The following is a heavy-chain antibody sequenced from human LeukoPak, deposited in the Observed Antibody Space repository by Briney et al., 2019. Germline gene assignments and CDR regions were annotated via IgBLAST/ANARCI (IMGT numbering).Heavy chain of an antibody. CDR1: GGTFSKYT. Sequence: ASVKVSCKASGGTFSKYTISWVRQRPGQGLEWMGGITPLFGTANYAQKFQGRVTITADESASTAYMELSSLRSEDTAVYYCARGERITMIVVVAYYFDYWGQGTLVTVSS. D-gene: IGHD3-22*01. V-gene: IGHV1-69*13. CDR3: ARGERITMIVVVAYYFDY. CDR2: ITPLFGTA. J-gene: IGHJ4*02.